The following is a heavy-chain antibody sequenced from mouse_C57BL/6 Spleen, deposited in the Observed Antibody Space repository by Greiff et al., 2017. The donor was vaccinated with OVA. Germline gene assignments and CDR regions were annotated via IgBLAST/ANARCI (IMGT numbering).Heavy chain of an antibody. CDR2: INPNNGGT. V-gene: IGHV1-26*01. J-gene: IGHJ2*01. D-gene: IGHD1-1*01. CDR1: GYTFTDYY. CDR3: LITTVVADFDY. Sequence: VQLQQSGPELVKPGASVKISCKASGYTFTDYYMNWVKQSHGKSLEWIGDINPNNGGTSYNQKFKGKATLTVDKSSSTAYMELRSLTSEDSAVYYCLITTVVADFDYWGQGTTLTVSS.